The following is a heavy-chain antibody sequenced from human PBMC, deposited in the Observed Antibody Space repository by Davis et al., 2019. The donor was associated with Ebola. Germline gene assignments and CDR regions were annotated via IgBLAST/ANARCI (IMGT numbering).Heavy chain of an antibody. J-gene: IGHJ2*01. V-gene: IGHV3-23*01. Sequence: GESLKISCAASGFNFNNYVFNWVRQAPGEGLEWVSAIAGDALNSYFADSVKGRFPVSRDRSKSTTYLQMNSLRAEDTAMYYCASGYVDSGGFYRAYYFDLWGRGTLVTVSS. D-gene: IGHD5-12*01. CDR3: ASGYVDSGGFYRAYYFDL. CDR2: IAGDALNS. CDR1: GFNFNNYV.